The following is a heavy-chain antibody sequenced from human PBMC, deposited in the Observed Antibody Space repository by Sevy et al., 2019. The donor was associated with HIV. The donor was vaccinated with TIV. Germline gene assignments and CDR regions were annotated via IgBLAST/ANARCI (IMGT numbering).Heavy chain of an antibody. CDR3: ARTTVTTYWYFDL. CDR2: IYSGGST. J-gene: IGHJ2*01. V-gene: IGHV3-53*01. D-gene: IGHD4-17*01. CDR1: GFTVSSNY. Sequence: GESLKISCAASGFTVSSNYMSWVRQAPGKGLEWVSVIYSGGSTYYADSVKGRFTISRDNSKNTLYLQMNSLRAEDTAVYYCARTTVTTYWYFDLWGRGTLVTVSS.